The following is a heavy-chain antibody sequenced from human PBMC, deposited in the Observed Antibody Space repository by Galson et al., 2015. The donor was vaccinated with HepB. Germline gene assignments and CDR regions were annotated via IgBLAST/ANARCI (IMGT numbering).Heavy chain of an antibody. Sequence: SLRLSCAAFGFTFSSYAMSWVRQAPGKGLEWVSTVSGSGGSTHYADSVKGRFTISRDNSKNTEYLQMNSLGAEDTAVYFCAKAGVVRYYDILPGYYNINYFDYWGQGTLVTVSS. V-gene: IGHV3-23*01. D-gene: IGHD3-9*01. CDR3: AKAGVVRYYDILPGYYNINYFDY. CDR2: VSGSGGST. CDR1: GFTFSSYA. J-gene: IGHJ4*02.